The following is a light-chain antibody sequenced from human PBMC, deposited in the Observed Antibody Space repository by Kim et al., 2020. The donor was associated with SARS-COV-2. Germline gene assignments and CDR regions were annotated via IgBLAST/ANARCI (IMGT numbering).Light chain of an antibody. Sequence: SYELTQPPSLSVSPGQTASITCSGDKLGTKYTCWYQQKPGQSPVLVIYQDDKRPSGIPERFSGSNSENTATLTISGTQAMDEADYYCQAWDNRAVVFGGGTQLTVL. CDR3: QAWDNRAVV. CDR2: QDD. J-gene: IGLJ2*01. CDR1: KLGTKY. V-gene: IGLV3-1*01.